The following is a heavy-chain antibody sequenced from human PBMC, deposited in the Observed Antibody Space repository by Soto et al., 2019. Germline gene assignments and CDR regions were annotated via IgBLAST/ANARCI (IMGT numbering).Heavy chain of an antibody. J-gene: IGHJ6*03. V-gene: IGHV4-31*11. CDR2: IFSSGST. CDR3: ARDGGWTVNRRNNYYFYMDV. CDR1: GGSISSGEDY. Sequence: QVQLQESGPGLVKPSETLSLTCAVSGGSISSGEDYWSWIRQRPGKGLEWIGYIFSSGSTFYNPSLKSRVSISRYTSQNHFSLRLSAVTAADTAIYYCARDGGWTVNRRNNYYFYMDVWGKGKTVTVSS. D-gene: IGHD4-4*01.